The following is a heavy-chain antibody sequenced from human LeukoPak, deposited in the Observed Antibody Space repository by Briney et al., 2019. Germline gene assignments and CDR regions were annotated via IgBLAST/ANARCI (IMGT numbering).Heavy chain of an antibody. CDR2: ISAYNGNT. D-gene: IGHD4-17*01. CDR3: ARAAPYGDYVYGGFDY. CDR1: GYTFTSYG. J-gene: IGHJ4*02. Sequence: ASVKVSCTASGYTFTSYGISWVRQAPGQGLEWMGWISAYNGNTNYAQKLQGRVTMTTDTSTSTAYMELRSLRSDDTAVYYCARAAPYGDYVYGGFDYWGQGTLVTVSS. V-gene: IGHV1-18*01.